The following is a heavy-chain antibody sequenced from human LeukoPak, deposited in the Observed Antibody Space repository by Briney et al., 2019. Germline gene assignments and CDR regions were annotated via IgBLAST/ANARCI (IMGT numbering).Heavy chain of an antibody. CDR1: GYAVNDYW. Sequence: GESLKISCQASGYAVNDYWTVWVRQMPGRGLEWMGSIYPGDSDFRLSPSFEGRVTMSVDNSITTAFLQWRSLKASDTAMYYCARHTYDILTGYYSISGTWFDPWGQGTLVTVSS. J-gene: IGHJ5*01. CDR3: ARHTYDILTGYYSISGTWFDP. CDR2: IYPGDSDF. V-gene: IGHV5-51*01. D-gene: IGHD3-9*01.